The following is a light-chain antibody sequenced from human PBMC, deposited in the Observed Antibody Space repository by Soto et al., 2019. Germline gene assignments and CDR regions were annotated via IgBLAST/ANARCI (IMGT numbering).Light chain of an antibody. CDR1: SGSVSTSNY. V-gene: IGLV8-61*01. CDR2: NTY. CDR3: VLFMSSGISV. J-gene: IGLJ3*02. Sequence: QTVVTQEPSFSVSPGGTVTLTCGLSSGSVSTSNYPSWYQQTPGQAPRTLIYNTYSRSSGVPDRFSDSILGNKAALTISGAQADDESDYYCVLFMSSGISVFGGGTKLTVL.